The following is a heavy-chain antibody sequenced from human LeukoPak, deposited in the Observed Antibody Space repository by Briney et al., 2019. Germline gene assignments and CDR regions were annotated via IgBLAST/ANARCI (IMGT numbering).Heavy chain of an antibody. J-gene: IGHJ2*01. CDR1: GFTFSSYA. Sequence: GGSLRLSCAASGFTFSSYAMHWVRQAPGKGLEWVAVISYDGSNKYYADSVKGRFTISRDNSKNTLYLQMNSLRAEDTAVYYCARGGSWLEYSNFGGFDFWGRGTLVTVSS. CDR3: ARGGSWLEYSNFGGFDF. CDR2: ISYDGSNK. V-gene: IGHV3-30*04. D-gene: IGHD6-6*01.